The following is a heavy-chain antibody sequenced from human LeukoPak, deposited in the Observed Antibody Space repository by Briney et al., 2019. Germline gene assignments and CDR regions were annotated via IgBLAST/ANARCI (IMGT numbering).Heavy chain of an antibody. CDR2: IRYDGSSK. D-gene: IGHD3-3*01. Sequence: GGSLRLSCAASGFTFSSYGMHWVRQAPGKGLEWVAFIRYDGSSKYYADSVKGRFTISRDNSKNTLYLQMNSLRAEDTAVYYCLFQYYDFWSGYWRDTSFDYWGQGTLVTVSS. V-gene: IGHV3-30*02. CDR3: LFQYYDFWSGYWRDTSFDY. CDR1: GFTFSSYG. J-gene: IGHJ4*02.